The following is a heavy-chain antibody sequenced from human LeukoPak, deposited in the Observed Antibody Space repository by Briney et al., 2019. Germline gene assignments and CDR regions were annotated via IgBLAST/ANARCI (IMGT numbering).Heavy chain of an antibody. D-gene: IGHD3-22*01. CDR3: TKDGSGYYYGAFDI. CDR1: GFTFSSYA. CDR2: VSGSGGST. Sequence: TGGSLRLSCAASGFTFSSYAMSWVRQAPGKGLEWVSAVSGSGGSTYYADSVKGRFTISRDNSKNTLYLQMNSLRAEDTAVYYCTKDGSGYYYGAFDIWGQGTMVTVSS. V-gene: IGHV3-23*01. J-gene: IGHJ3*02.